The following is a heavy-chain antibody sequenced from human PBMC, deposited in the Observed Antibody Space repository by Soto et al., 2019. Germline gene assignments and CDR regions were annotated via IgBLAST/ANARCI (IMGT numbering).Heavy chain of an antibody. V-gene: IGHV1-24*01. CDR1: GYTLTELS. Sequence: GASVKVSCKVSGYTLTELSMHWVRQAPGKGLEWMGGFDPEDGETIYAQKFQGRVAMTEDTSTDTAYMELSSLRSEDTAVYYCATKLYRYYGSGSSLPFDNGGKGTLVTVSS. CDR3: ATKLYRYYGSGSSLPFDN. CDR2: FDPEDGET. J-gene: IGHJ4*02. D-gene: IGHD3-10*01.